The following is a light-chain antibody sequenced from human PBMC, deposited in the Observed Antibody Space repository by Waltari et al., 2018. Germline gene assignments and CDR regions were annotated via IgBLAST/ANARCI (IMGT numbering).Light chain of an antibody. CDR1: PSVLYSSNNENY. CDR3: QQYYNTPLT. J-gene: IGKJ1*01. Sequence: DIVMTQSTDSLAVSLGERATTNCKSSPSVLYSSNNENYLAWYQQKPGQPPKLLIIWASTRESGVPDRFSGSGSGTDFTLTISSLQAEDVAVYYCQQYYNTPLTFGQGTKVEIK. V-gene: IGKV4-1*01. CDR2: WAS.